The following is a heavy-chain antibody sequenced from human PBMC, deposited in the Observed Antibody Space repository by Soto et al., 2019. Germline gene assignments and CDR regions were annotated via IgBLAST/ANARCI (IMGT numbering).Heavy chain of an antibody. V-gene: IGHV4-39*01. CDR1: GGSISSSSYY. Sequence: SETLSLTCTVSGGSISSSSYYWGWIRQPPGKGLEWIGSIYYSGSTYYNPSLKSRVTISVDTSKNQFSLKLSSVTAADTAVYFCAKPQKAVAGTAAYFAYWGQGTRVPVSS. CDR2: IYYSGST. D-gene: IGHD6-19*01. J-gene: IGHJ4*02. CDR3: AKPQKAVAGTAAYFAY.